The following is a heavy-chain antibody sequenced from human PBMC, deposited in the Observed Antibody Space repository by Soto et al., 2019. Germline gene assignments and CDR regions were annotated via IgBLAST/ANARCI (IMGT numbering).Heavy chain of an antibody. Sequence: ASVKVSCKTSGYTFTSYVMNWVRQAPGQRLEWMGWINAGNGNTKYSQNFQGRVTITRDTSASTAYMELSSLRSEDTAVYYCARGDVRYYGSRSSSFAAWGQGTQVTVSS. CDR1: GYTFTSYV. D-gene: IGHD3-10*01. CDR3: ARGDVRYYGSRSSSFAA. V-gene: IGHV1-3*01. J-gene: IGHJ5*02. CDR2: INAGNGNT.